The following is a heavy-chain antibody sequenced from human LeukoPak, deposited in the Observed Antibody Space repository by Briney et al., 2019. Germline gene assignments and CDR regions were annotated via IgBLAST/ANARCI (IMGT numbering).Heavy chain of an antibody. D-gene: IGHD6-13*01. V-gene: IGHV3-21*01. J-gene: IGHJ4*02. Sequence: GGSLRLSCAASGFTFSSYSMNWVRQAPGKGLEWVSSISSSSSYIYYADSVKGRFTISRDNAKNSLYLQMNSLRAEATAVYYCARGRGIAASYFDYWGQGTLVTVSS. CDR2: ISSSSSYI. CDR1: GFTFSSYS. CDR3: ARGRGIAASYFDY.